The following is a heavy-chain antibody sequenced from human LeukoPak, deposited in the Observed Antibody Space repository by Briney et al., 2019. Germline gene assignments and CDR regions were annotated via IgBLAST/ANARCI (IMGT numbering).Heavy chain of an antibody. V-gene: IGHV1-2*02. Sequence: GASVKDSCKAAGYTFTAYYLHWVRQAPGQGLEWMGWITPNNGGTNYAQKFQGRVIMTRDTSISTAQMERSRLTSDDTAVYYCARVVPAATVVRDYYYYMDVWGKGTTVTVSS. D-gene: IGHD2-2*01. CDR2: ITPNNGGT. J-gene: IGHJ6*03. CDR1: GYTFTAYY. CDR3: ARVVPAATVVRDYYYYMDV.